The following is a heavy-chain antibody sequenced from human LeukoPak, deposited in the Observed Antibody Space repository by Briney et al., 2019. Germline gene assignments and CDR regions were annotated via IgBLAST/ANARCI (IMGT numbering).Heavy chain of an antibody. CDR1: GFTFSDYS. D-gene: IGHD6-19*01. CDR3: ARMSVVAGSFDY. V-gene: IGHV3-30*02. Sequence: PGGSLRLSCAASGFTFSDYSMHWVRQAPGKGLNWVAFIRYDGNNKYYADSVKGRFTISRDNSKNMLYLEMNSLSTEDTAVYYCARMSVVAGSFDYWGQGTLVTVSS. J-gene: IGHJ4*02. CDR2: IRYDGNNK.